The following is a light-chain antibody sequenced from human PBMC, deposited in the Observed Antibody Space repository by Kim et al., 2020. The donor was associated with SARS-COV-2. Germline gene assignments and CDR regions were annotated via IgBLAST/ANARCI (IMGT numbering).Light chain of an antibody. CDR1: TFNIGSNT. V-gene: IGLV1-44*01. CDR2: SNN. CDR3: ATWDDRLAGPV. J-gene: IGLJ3*02. Sequence: GPTVTISCSGGTFNIGSNTVNWYQQVPGTAPKLLIYSNNQRTSGVPDRFSGSRSGSSASLAISGLQSEDEADYYCATWDDRLAGPVFGGGTQLTVL.